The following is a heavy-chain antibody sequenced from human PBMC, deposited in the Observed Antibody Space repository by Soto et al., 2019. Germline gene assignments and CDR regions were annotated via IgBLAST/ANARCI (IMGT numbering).Heavy chain of an antibody. Sequence: QVQLIQSGAEVKKPGSSVKVSCKAYGGTFSRYAISWVRQAPGQGLEWMGGINPIFGTANYAQKFQGRVAITADESTRTSYMELRSLRSGDTAVYYCARGWGYDTSDYYYAYWGQGTLITVSS. D-gene: IGHD3-22*01. CDR2: INPIFGTA. V-gene: IGHV1-69*01. CDR1: GGTFSRYA. J-gene: IGHJ4*02. CDR3: ARGWGYDTSDYYYAY.